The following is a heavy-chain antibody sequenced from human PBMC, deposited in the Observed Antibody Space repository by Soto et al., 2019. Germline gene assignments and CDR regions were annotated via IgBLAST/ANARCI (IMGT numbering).Heavy chain of an antibody. CDR3: ARAPYYYGSGAPLGYFDY. CDR1: GYTFTSYG. Sequence: ASVKVSCKASGYTFTSYGIRWVLQAPGQGLEWMGWISAYNGNTNYAQKLQGRVTMTTDTSTSTAYMELRSLRSDETAVYYCARAPYYYGSGAPLGYFDYWGQGTLVTDSS. D-gene: IGHD3-10*01. J-gene: IGHJ4*02. CDR2: ISAYNGNT. V-gene: IGHV1-18*01.